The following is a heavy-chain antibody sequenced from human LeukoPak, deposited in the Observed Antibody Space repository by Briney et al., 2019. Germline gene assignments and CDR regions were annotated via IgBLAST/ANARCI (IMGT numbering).Heavy chain of an antibody. CDR3: ARGGFDSRWACDI. CDR1: GYTFTRYA. V-gene: IGHV7-4-1*02. CDR2: INTNTRNP. J-gene: IGHJ3*02. D-gene: IGHD3-9*01. Sequence: ASVKVSCKASGYTFTRYAMNWVRQAPGQGLEWMGWINTNTRNPTYAQGFTGRGVFSLDTSVSTAYLQISSLKAEDTAVYYCARGGFDSRWACDIWGQGTMVTVSS.